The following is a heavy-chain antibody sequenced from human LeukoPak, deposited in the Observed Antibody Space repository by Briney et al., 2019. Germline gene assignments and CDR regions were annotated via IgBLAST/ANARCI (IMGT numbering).Heavy chain of an antibody. D-gene: IGHD3-3*01. Sequence: PGGSLRLSCAASGFTFSNYAMSWVRQAPGKGLEWVSAISGSGGSTYHADSVKGRFTISRDNSKNTLYLQMNSLRAEDTAVYYCAKSGGHYDFSYYFDYWGQGTLVTVSS. CDR2: ISGSGGST. V-gene: IGHV3-23*01. CDR3: AKSGGHYDFSYYFDY. CDR1: GFTFSNYA. J-gene: IGHJ4*02.